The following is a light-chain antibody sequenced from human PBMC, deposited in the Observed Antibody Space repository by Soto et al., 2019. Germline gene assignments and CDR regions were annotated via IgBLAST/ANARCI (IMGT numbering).Light chain of an antibody. Sequence: EIVLTQSPGTLSLSPGERATLSCRASERVSSSYLAWYQQKPGQAPRLLIYGASSRATGIPDRFSGSGSGTDFSLNISRLEPEDFAVYYCQQYGSSPITFGQGTRLEIK. J-gene: IGKJ5*01. CDR2: GAS. CDR1: ERVSSSY. CDR3: QQYGSSPIT. V-gene: IGKV3-20*01.